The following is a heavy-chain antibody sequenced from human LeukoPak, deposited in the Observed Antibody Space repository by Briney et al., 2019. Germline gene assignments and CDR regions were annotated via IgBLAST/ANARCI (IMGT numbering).Heavy chain of an antibody. CDR2: IYPGDSDI. V-gene: IGHV5-51*01. D-gene: IGHD5-12*01. CDR1: GYNFTSYW. CDR3: ARPRERGYDYLDY. J-gene: IGHJ4*02. Sequence: HGESLQISCQGSGYNFTSYWIGWVRQLPGKGLERMGSIYPGDSDIRYSPSFQGQVTISADKSISTAYLQWSSLKASDTAMYYCARPRERGYDYLDYWGQGTLVTVSS.